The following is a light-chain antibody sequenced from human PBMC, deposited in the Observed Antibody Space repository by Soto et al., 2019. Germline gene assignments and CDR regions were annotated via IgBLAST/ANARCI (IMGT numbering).Light chain of an antibody. Sequence: QSALTQPASVSGSPGQSITISCTGTSSDVGSHNLVSWYQQHPGQAPKLMIYEVTKRPLGVSTRFSASKSGITASLTISGLQAEEEADYYCCSYGGSRAVFGGGTQLTVL. V-gene: IGLV2-23*02. CDR2: EVT. J-gene: IGLJ7*01. CDR1: SSDVGSHNL. CDR3: CSYGGSRAV.